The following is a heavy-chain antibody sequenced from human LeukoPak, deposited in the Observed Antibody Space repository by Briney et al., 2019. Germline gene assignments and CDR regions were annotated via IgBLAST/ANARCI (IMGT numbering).Heavy chain of an antibody. J-gene: IGHJ1*01. CDR3: ATGGNFYYSH. CDR1: GFTFSNAW. CDR2: AYGDGSSQ. Sequence: QAGGSLRLSCAASGFTFSNAWMNWVRQAPGKGLEWVAVAYGDGSSQYYADSVKGRFSISKDISKNTLSLQMNSLRAEDTAVYSCATGGNFYYSHWGQGTLVTVSS. V-gene: IGHV3-33*08. D-gene: IGHD4-11*01.